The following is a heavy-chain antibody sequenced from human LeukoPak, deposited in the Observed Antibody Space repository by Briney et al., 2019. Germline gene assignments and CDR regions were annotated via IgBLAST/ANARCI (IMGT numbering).Heavy chain of an antibody. CDR2: ISGSGGTT. V-gene: IGHV3-23*01. J-gene: IGHJ4*02. Sequence: PGGSLRLSCAASGFNFSSYAMSWVRQAPGKGLEWVSVISGSGGTTYYADSVKGRFTISRDNSKNTLYLQMNRLRAEDTALYYCAKDLDSRVGSYYFDYWGQGTLVTVSS. D-gene: IGHD3-22*01. CDR1: GFNFSSYA. CDR3: AKDLDSRVGSYYFDY.